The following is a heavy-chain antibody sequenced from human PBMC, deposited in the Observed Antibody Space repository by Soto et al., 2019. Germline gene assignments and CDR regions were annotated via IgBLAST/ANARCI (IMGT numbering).Heavy chain of an antibody. CDR2: IIPIFGTA. D-gene: IGHD3-22*01. V-gene: IGHV1-69*13. CDR1: GGTFSSYA. Sequence: SVKVSCKASGGTFSSYAISWVRQAPGQGLEWMGGIIPIFGTANYAQKFQGRVTITADESTSTAYMELSSLRSEDTAVYYCASTGEVVTPYGPNDAFDIWGQGTMVTVSS. J-gene: IGHJ3*02. CDR3: ASTGEVVTPYGPNDAFDI.